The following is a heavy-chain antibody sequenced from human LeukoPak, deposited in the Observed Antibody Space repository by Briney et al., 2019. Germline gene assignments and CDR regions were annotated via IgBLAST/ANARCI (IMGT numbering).Heavy chain of an antibody. D-gene: IGHD6-19*01. CDR2: ISSSSSYT. Sequence: GALRLSCAASGFTFSDYYMSWIRKARGKGLEWFSYISSSSSYTNYADSVKGRLTISRDNAKNSLYLQMNSLRAEDTAVYYCASSLRSSGWSNYFDYWGQGTLVTVSS. CDR3: ASSLRSSGWSNYFDY. V-gene: IGHV3-11*06. CDR1: GFTFSDYY. J-gene: IGHJ4*02.